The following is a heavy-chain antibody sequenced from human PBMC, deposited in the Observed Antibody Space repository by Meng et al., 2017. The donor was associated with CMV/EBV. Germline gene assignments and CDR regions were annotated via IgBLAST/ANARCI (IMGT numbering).Heavy chain of an antibody. D-gene: IGHD4-11*01. Sequence: LSLTCAVYGGSFSSYEMNWVRQAPGKGLEWVSYISSSGSTIYYADSVKGRFTISRDNAKNSLYLQMNSLRAEDTAVYYCAREDYTENYYYGMDVWGQGTTVTVSS. J-gene: IGHJ6*02. CDR3: AREDYTENYYYGMDV. CDR2: ISSSGSTI. CDR1: GGSFSSYE. V-gene: IGHV3-48*03.